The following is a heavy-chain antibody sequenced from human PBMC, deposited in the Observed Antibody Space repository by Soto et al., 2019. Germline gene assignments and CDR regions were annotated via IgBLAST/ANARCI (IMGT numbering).Heavy chain of an antibody. CDR1: GGTFSSYT. CDR3: ASRRGVCGGSSSWFDP. D-gene: IGHD3-10*02. Sequence: QVQLVQSGAEVKKPGSSVKVSCKASGGTFSSYTISWVRQAPGQGLEWMGRIIPILGIANYAQKFQGRGTSTADKSTSRAYLELNGLSAEDTAVYYCASRRGVCGGSSSWFDPGGQGTLVTVSS. CDR2: IIPILGIA. V-gene: IGHV1-69*02. J-gene: IGHJ5*02.